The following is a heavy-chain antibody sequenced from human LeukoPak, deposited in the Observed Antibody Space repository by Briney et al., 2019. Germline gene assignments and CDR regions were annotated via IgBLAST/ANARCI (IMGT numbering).Heavy chain of an antibody. CDR3: ARAYSTVTTTDY. J-gene: IGHJ4*02. CDR1: GYTFTSYY. Sequence: ASVKVSCKASGYTFTSYYMHWVRQAPGQGLEWMGIINPSGGSTSYAQKFQGRVTMTRDTSTSTVYMELSSLRSGDTAVYYCARAYSTVTTTDYWGQGTLVTVSS. CDR2: INPSGGST. D-gene: IGHD4-17*01. V-gene: IGHV1-46*01.